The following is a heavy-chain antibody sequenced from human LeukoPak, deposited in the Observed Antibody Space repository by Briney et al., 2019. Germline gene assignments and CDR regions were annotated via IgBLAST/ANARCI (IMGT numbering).Heavy chain of an antibody. D-gene: IGHD3-22*01. CDR2: IYTSGST. CDR1: GGSISSGSYY. V-gene: IGHV4-61*02. Sequence: SETLSLTCTVSGGSISSGSYYWSWIRQPAGKGLEWIGRIYTSGSTNYNPSLKSRVTISVAPSKNQFSLKLSSVTAADTAVYYCARLAYYYDSSGYDDAFDIWGQGTMVTVSS. J-gene: IGHJ3*02. CDR3: ARLAYYYDSSGYDDAFDI.